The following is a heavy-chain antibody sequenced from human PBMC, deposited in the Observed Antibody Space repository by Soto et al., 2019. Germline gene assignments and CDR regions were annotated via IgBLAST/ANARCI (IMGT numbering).Heavy chain of an antibody. Sequence: PSETLSLTCTVSGGSISSGGYYWSWIRQHPGKGLEWIGYIYYSGSTYYKPSLKSRVTISVDTSKNQFSLKLSSVTAADTAVYYCARVLTSGVATIREDYYGMDVWGQGTTVTVSS. CDR3: ARVLTSGVATIREDYYGMDV. CDR1: GGSISSGGYY. D-gene: IGHD5-12*01. CDR2: IYYSGST. V-gene: IGHV4-31*03. J-gene: IGHJ6*02.